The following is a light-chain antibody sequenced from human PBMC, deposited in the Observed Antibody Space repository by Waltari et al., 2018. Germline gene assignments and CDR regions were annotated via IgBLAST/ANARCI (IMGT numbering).Light chain of an antibody. CDR3: QQRANWPPLT. J-gene: IGKJ4*01. Sequence: VLTQSPATLSLSPGERATLSCRASQSVYNFLAWYQQKPGQAPRLLIYEASQRATGIPARFSGSGSGTDFTLTISNLEPEDVAVYYCQQRANWPPLTFGEGTKVEIK. V-gene: IGKV3-11*01. CDR1: QSVYNF. CDR2: EAS.